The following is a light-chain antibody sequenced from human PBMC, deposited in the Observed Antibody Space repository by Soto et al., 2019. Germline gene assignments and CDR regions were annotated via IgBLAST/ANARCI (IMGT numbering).Light chain of an antibody. V-gene: IGKV1-27*01. CDR1: QGISNY. J-gene: IGKJ1*01. Sequence: DIQMTQSPSSLSASVGDRVTITCRATQGISNYLAWYQQKPGKVPKLLIYAASTLQSGVPSRFSGSGSGTAFTLTINSLQPEDVATYYCQKYDSALGTFGQGTKVEIK. CDR3: QKYDSALGT. CDR2: AAS.